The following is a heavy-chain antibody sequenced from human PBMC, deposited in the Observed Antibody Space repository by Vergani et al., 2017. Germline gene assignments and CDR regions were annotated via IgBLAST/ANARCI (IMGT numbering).Heavy chain of an antibody. D-gene: IGHD6-19*01. CDR1: ADSISSGCYY. V-gene: IGHV4-39*01. CDR3: ERQRPGSGWSPWDFDD. J-gene: IGHJ4*02. Sequence: QLQLQQSGPGLVKPSETLFLTCTVSADSISSGCYYWGWTRQPPGKSLEWIGRIYYSGLTYYNPSLKSRVAISVDTSKNQFSLKVTSVTAADTAVYFCERQRPGSGWSPWDFDDWGEGILVTVSS. CDR2: IYYSGLT.